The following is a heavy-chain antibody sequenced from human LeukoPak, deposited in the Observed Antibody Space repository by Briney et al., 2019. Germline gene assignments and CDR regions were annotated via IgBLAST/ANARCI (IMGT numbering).Heavy chain of an antibody. V-gene: IGHV4-59*08. Sequence: PSETLSLTCTVSGGSISSYYWSWIRQPPGKGLEWIGYIYYSGSTNYNPSLKSRVTISLDTSKNQFSLKLSSVTAADTAVYYCARQITMIVVVPDNLDAFDIWGQGTMVTVSS. J-gene: IGHJ3*02. CDR2: IYYSGST. CDR3: ARQITMIVVVPDNLDAFDI. D-gene: IGHD3-22*01. CDR1: GGSISSYY.